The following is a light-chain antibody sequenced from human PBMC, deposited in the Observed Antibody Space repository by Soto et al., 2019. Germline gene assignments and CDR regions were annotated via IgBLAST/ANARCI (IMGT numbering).Light chain of an antibody. CDR2: GAS. J-gene: IGKJ4*01. CDR3: QQYGNWPPIT. Sequence: EIVMTQSPGTLSLSPGERATLSCRASQSVSSRLAWYQQKPGQAPRFLIYGASTRATGIPARFRGSGSGTEFTLTIDSLQSEDFAVYYCQQYGNWPPITFGGGTKVDIK. V-gene: IGKV3-15*01. CDR1: QSVSSR.